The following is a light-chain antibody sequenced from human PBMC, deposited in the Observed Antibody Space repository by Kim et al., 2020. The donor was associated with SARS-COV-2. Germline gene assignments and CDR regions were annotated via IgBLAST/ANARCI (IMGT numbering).Light chain of an antibody. V-gene: IGLV10-54*01. CDR1: SNNVGDQG. CDR3: SAWDSSLSAWV. Sequence: QAGLTQPPSVSKGLRQTATLTCTGNSNNVGDQGAAWLQQHQGHPPELLSFRNNNRPSGISERLSASRSGNTASLTITGVQPEDEADYYCSAWDSSLSAWVFGGGTQLTVL. CDR2: RNN. J-gene: IGLJ3*02.